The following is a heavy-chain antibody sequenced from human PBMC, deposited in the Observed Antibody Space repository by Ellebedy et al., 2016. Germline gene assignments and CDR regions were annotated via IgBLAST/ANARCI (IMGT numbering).Heavy chain of an antibody. J-gene: IGHJ4*02. CDR1: GFTFSDYY. V-gene: IGHV3-11*04. CDR3: AKESQREGDYIWGSYRPYYFDY. Sequence: GGSLRLXXAASGFTFSDYYMTWIRQAPGKGLEWVSYISPTSGSTIYYADSVKGRFTISRDNSKNTLYLQMNSLRAEDTAVYYCAKESQREGDYIWGSYRPYYFDYWGQGTLVTVSS. D-gene: IGHD3-16*02. CDR2: ISPTSGSTI.